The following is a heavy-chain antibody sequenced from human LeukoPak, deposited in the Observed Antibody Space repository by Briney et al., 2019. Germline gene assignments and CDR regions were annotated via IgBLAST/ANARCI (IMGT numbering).Heavy chain of an antibody. J-gene: IGHJ3*02. CDR1: GFTFSSYW. Sequence: GGSLRLSCAASGFTFSSYWMTWVRQAPGKGLEWVANIKKDGSEKYYVDSVKGRFTISRDNSKNTLYLQMNSLRAEDTAVYYCAKDLWVTIFGVDSLAFDIWGQGTMVTVSS. CDR3: AKDLWVTIFGVDSLAFDI. CDR2: IKKDGSEK. D-gene: IGHD3-3*01. V-gene: IGHV3-7*03.